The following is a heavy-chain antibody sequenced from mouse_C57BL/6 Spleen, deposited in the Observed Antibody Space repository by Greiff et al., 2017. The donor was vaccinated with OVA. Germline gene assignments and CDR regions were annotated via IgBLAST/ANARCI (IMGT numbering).Heavy chain of an antibody. J-gene: IGHJ2*01. V-gene: IGHV1-55*01. D-gene: IGHD4-1*02. Sequence: QVQLQQSGAELVKPGASVQMSCKASGYTFTSYWITWVKQRPGPGLEWIGDIYPGSGSTNYNEKFKSKATLTVDTSSSTAYMQLSSLTSEDSAVYYGARGGTTGTDCDDWGQGTTLTVSS. CDR2: IYPGSGST. CDR3: ARGGTTGTDCDD. CDR1: GYTFTSYW.